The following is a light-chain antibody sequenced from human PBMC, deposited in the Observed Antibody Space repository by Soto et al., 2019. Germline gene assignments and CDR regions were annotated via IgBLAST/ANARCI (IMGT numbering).Light chain of an antibody. CDR2: DTS. CDR1: QSVEKY. V-gene: IGKV3-11*01. J-gene: IGKJ4*01. Sequence: EVVLTQSPATLSLSPGERAILSCRASQSVEKYLAWYQQKPGQAPRLLIYDTSNRATGIPARFSGSGSETDFTLTISSLETEDFAVYYCQQRKHWPPLTFGGGTKVEIK. CDR3: QQRKHWPPLT.